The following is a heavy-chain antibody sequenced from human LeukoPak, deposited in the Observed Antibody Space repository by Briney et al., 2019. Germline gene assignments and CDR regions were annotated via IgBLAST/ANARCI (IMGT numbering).Heavy chain of an antibody. D-gene: IGHD5-18*01. CDR3: ATYRQVMLPFES. CDR2: ISGSSSYI. Sequence: GGSLRLSCAASGFTFSSYEMNWVRQAPGKGLEWVSYISGSSSYIYYADSVRGRFTISRDNSRSTLFLQMNSLRAEDTAIYYCATYRQVMLPFESWGQGTLVTVSS. V-gene: IGHV3-21*05. J-gene: IGHJ4*02. CDR1: GFTFSSYE.